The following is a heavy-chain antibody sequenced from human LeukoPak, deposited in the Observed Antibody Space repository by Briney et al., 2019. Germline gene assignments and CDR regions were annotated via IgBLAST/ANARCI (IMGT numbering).Heavy chain of an antibody. CDR1: GLTFSSYS. CDR2: ISSSSSYI. Sequence: GGSLRLSCAAPGLTFSSYSMNWVRQAPGKGLEWVSSISSSSSYIYYADSVKGRFTISRDNAKNSLYLQMNSLRAEDTAVYYCARATTVTTFYYYYYMDVWGKGTTVTISS. J-gene: IGHJ6*03. D-gene: IGHD4-17*01. CDR3: ARATTVTTFYYYYYMDV. V-gene: IGHV3-21*01.